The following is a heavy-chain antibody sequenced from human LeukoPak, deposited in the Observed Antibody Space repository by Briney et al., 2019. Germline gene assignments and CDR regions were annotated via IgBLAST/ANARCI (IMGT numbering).Heavy chain of an antibody. J-gene: IGHJ6*02. CDR3: AKGRHTVTSLYYYYYGMDV. Sequence: GGSLRLSCAASGFTFSSYAMNWVRQAPGKGLEWVAVISYDGSNKYYADSVKGRFTISRDNSKNTLYLQMNSLRAEDTAVYYCAKGRHTVTSLYYYYYGMDVWGQGTTVTVSS. CDR2: ISYDGSNK. CDR1: GFTFSSYA. V-gene: IGHV3-30*04. D-gene: IGHD4-11*01.